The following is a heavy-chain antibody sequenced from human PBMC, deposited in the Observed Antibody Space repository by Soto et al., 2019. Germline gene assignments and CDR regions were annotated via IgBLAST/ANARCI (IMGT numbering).Heavy chain of an antibody. Sequence: QVQLVQSGAEVKKPGSSVKVSCKASGGTFSSYAISWVRQAPGQGLEWMGGIIPIFGTANYAQKFQGRVTITADESTSTAYMELSSLRSEDTAVYYCARSPIPTYYDFWSGYYKTALFDYWGQGTLVTVSS. D-gene: IGHD3-3*01. V-gene: IGHV1-69*01. CDR1: GGTFSSYA. CDR2: IIPIFGTA. J-gene: IGHJ4*02. CDR3: ARSPIPTYYDFWSGYYKTALFDY.